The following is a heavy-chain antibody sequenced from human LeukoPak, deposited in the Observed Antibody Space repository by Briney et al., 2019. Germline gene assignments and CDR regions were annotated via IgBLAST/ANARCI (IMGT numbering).Heavy chain of an antibody. D-gene: IGHD4-17*01. Sequence: ASVTVSFKASGYTFIDYYIHWVRQAPGQGLEWMGWISPTSGGTILPQRFQGRVTMTRDTSNSTAYMELNSLKSDDTAVYYCARSDYGDCFDFWGQGTLVTVSS. CDR3: ARSDYGDCFDF. CDR2: ISPTSGGT. V-gene: IGHV1-2*02. J-gene: IGHJ4*02. CDR1: GYTFIDYY.